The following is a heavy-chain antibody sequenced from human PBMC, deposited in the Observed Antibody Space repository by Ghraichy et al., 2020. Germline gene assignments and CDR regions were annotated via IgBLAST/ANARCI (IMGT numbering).Heavy chain of an antibody. V-gene: IGHV4-39*02. CDR1: GGSISTTSYH. CDR3: TREAAGAADY. Sequence: SETLSLTCTVSGGSISTTSYHWGWVRHPPGKGLEWIGSIFYSGNTYYSPSLQSRVTISVDTSKNRFSLTLSSMTAADTAVYFCTREAAGAADYWGQGTLVTVSS. CDR2: IFYSGNT. J-gene: IGHJ4*02. D-gene: IGHD6-25*01.